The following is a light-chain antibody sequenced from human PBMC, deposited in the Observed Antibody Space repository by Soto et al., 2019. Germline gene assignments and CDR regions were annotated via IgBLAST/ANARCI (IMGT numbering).Light chain of an antibody. J-gene: IGLJ1*01. Sequence: QSLLTQHPSASGSPAQSGTIFCTGSSSDIGIYHYVSWYQQHPGKAPKLMIYQVSQRPSGVPDRFSGSKSVKTASMTVSGLQAEDEADYYCSSYAGSNNRYVFGTGTKVTVL. CDR1: SSDIGIYHY. V-gene: IGLV2-8*01. CDR3: SSYAGSNNRYV. CDR2: QVS.